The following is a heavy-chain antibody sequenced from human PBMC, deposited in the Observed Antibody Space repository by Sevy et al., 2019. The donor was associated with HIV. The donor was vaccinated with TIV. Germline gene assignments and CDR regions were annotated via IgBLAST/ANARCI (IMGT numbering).Heavy chain of an antibody. CDR1: GAAFSGYF. D-gene: IGHD5-18*01. J-gene: IGHJ4*02. CDR3: ARGLQLWLGHFDY. Sequence: SETLSLTCAVSGAAFSGYFWSWVRQPPGKGLEWLGYIYDGGTTNYNPSLDSRLTISVDTSKNQFSLKLSSVTAADTAVYYCARGLQLWLGHFDYWGQGTLVTVSS. V-gene: IGHV4-59*01. CDR2: IYDGGTT.